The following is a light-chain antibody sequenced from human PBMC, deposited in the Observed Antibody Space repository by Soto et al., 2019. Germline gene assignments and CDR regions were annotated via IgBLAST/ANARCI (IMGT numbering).Light chain of an antibody. CDR1: ASDLGAYKY. V-gene: IGLV2-14*03. CDR3: SSYTSTNHVV. J-gene: IGLJ2*01. CDR2: EVS. Sequence: QSALTQPASVSGSPGQSITISCTGTASDLGAYKYVSWYQQHPDKAPKLILYEVSRRPSGVSNRFSGSKSGNTASLTISGLLAEDEADYSCSSYTSTNHVVFGGGTKLTVL.